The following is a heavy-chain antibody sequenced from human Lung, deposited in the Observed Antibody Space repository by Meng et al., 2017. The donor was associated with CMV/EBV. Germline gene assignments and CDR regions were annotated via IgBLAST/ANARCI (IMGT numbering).Heavy chain of an antibody. CDR1: GGSISSGGVY. V-gene: IGHV4-31*03. CDR3: ARTNYGDYNWFDP. D-gene: IGHD4-17*01. J-gene: IGHJ5*02. Sequence: QVPFQAACPGLVKPSQASSLTCTVSGGSISSGGVYWSWIRQHPGKGLEWIGYIYYSGSTYYNPSLRSRVAISIDTSKNQFSLKLTSVTAADTAVYFCARTNYGDYNWFDPWGQGTLVTVSS. CDR2: IYYSGST.